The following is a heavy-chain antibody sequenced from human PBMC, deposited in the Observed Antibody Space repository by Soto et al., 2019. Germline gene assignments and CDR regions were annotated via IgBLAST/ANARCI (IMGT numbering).Heavy chain of an antibody. Sequence: PWWSLRLSCSASVFTVGSHAMSWVRQAPGKGLEWVSSISGSGDGTYYGDSVKGRFTISRDSSSSTLYLQMDSLRGEDTAVYFCTRSRRSILMVYGFGGMDVWGQGTTVTVSS. D-gene: IGHD2-8*01. CDR2: ISGSGDGT. CDR1: VFTVGSHA. V-gene: IGHV3-23*01. CDR3: TRSRRSILMVYGFGGMDV. J-gene: IGHJ6*02.